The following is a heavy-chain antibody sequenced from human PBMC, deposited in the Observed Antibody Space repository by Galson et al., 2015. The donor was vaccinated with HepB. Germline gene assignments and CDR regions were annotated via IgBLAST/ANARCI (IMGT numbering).Heavy chain of an antibody. CDR2: TYYRSKWYN. CDR1: GDSVSSNSAA. J-gene: IGHJ6*02. V-gene: IGHV6-1*01. D-gene: IGHD2-15*01. Sequence: CAISGDSVSSNSAAWNWIRQSPSRGLEWLGRTYYRSKWYNDYAVSVKSRITINPDTSKNQFSLQLNSVTPEDTAVYYCAREDWVVVVAATRYYYYYGMDVWGQGTTVTVSS. CDR3: AREDWVVVVAATRYYYYYGMDV.